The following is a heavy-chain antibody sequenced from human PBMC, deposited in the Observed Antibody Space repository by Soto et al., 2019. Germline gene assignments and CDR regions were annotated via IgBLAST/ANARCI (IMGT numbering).Heavy chain of an antibody. V-gene: IGHV4-59*11. CDR2: IYYSGST. J-gene: IGHJ6*03. D-gene: IGHD3-3*01. CDR3: ARVSLYYDFWSGPRAYYYYYMDV. CDR1: GGSISSHY. Sequence: SSETLSLTCTVSGGSISSHYWSWLRQPPGKGLEWIGYIYYSGSTNYNPSLKSRVTISVDTSKNQFSLKLSSVTAADTAVYYCARVSLYYDFWSGPRAYYYYYMDVWGKGTTVTVSS.